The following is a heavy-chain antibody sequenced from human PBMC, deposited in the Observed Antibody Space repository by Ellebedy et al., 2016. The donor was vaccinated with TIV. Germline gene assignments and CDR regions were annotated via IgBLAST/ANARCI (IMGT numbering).Heavy chain of an antibody. CDR1: GGSIGAYY. D-gene: IGHD3-10*01. V-gene: IGHV4-59*01. J-gene: IGHJ4*01. CDR3: ARGYYNSGKYFSPGE. CDR2: VYYSGST. Sequence: MPSETLSLTCTVSGGSIGAYYWSWIRQPPGKGLEWIGYVYYSGSTNYSPSLKSRVTISVDTSKNQFSLKLSSVTAADTAVYYCARGYYNSGKYFSPGEWGQGTLVTVSS.